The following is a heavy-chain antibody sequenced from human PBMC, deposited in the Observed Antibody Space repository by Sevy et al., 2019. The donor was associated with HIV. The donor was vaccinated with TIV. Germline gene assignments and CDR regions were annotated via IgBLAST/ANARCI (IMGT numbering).Heavy chain of an antibody. CDR1: GFTFSDYY. J-gene: IGHJ4*02. CDR3: ARLRYYGSGSYYKGPYYFDY. CDR2: ISSSGSTI. V-gene: IGHV3-11*01. D-gene: IGHD3-10*01. Sequence: GESLKISCAASGFTFSDYYMSWIRQAPGKGLEWVSYISSSGSTIYYADSVKGRFTISRDNAKNSLYLQMNSLRAEDTAVYYCARLRYYGSGSYYKGPYYFDYWGQGTLVTVSS.